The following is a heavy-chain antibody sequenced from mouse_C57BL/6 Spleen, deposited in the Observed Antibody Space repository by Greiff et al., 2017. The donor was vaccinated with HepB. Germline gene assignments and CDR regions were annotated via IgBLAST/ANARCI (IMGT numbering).Heavy chain of an antibody. CDR3: ARKGLRLWYFDV. J-gene: IGHJ1*03. V-gene: IGHV1-69*01. CDR2: IDPSDSYT. D-gene: IGHD2-4*01. CDR1: GYTFTSYW. Sequence: QVQLQQPGAELVMPGASVKLSCKASGYTFTSYWMHWVKQRPGQGLEWIGEIDPSDSYTNYNQKFKGKSTLTVDKSSSTAYMQLSSLTSEDSAVYYCARKGLRLWYFDVWGTGTTVTVSS.